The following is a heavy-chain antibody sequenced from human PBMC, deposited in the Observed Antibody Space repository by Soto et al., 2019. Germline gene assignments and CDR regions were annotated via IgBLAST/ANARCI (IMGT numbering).Heavy chain of an antibody. CDR3: ARGRKDYDSSGYYPPPRPDAFDI. J-gene: IGHJ3*02. CDR2: INAGNGNT. V-gene: IGHV1-3*01. Sequence: GASVKVSCKASGYTFTSYAMHWVRQAPGQRLEWMGWINAGNGNTKYSQKFQGRVTITRDTSASTAYMELSSLRSEDTAVYYCARGRKDYDSSGYYPPPRPDAFDIWGQGTMVTVSS. CDR1: GYTFTSYA. D-gene: IGHD3-22*01.